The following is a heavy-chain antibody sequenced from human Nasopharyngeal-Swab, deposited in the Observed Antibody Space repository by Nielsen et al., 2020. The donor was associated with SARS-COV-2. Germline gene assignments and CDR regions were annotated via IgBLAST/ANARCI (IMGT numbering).Heavy chain of an antibody. CDR3: ARWRGSTTWYFDY. J-gene: IGHJ4*01. V-gene: IGHV3-48*04. D-gene: IGHD2-2*01. CDR2: TT. Sequence: TTYYADSLKVRFTISRDHAKNTLYLQINSLRVEDTAVYYCARWRGSTTWYFDYWG.